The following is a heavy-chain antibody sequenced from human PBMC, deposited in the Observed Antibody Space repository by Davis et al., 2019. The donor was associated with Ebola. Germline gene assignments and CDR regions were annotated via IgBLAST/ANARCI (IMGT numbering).Heavy chain of an antibody. CDR2: IYHSGST. V-gene: IGHV4-30-2*01. CDR3: ASDIYTYYDFWSGSFRFDP. J-gene: IGHJ5*02. D-gene: IGHD3-3*01. Sequence: PSETLSLTCAVSGGSISSGGYSWSWVRQAPGKGLEWIGEIYHSGSTNYNPSLKSRVTISVDKSKNQFSLKLSSVTAADTAVYYCASDIYTYYDFWSGSFRFDPWGQGTLVTVSS. CDR1: GGSISSGGYS.